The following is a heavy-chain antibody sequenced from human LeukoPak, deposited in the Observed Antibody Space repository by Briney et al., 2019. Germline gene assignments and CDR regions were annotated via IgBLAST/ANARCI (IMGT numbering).Heavy chain of an antibody. V-gene: IGHV3-33*01. Sequence: GGSLRLSCAASGITFSSYGMHCVRQAPGKGLEWVAVIWYDGSNKYYADSVKGRFTISRDNSKNTLYLQMNSLRAEDTAVYYCSRGGQLLSPVIFDYWGQGNLVTVSS. CDR2: IWYDGSNK. J-gene: IGHJ4*02. CDR3: SRGGQLLSPVIFDY. D-gene: IGHD2-2*01. CDR1: GITFSSYG.